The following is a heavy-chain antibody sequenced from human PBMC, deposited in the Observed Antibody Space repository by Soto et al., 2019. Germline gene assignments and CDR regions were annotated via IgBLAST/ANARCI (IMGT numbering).Heavy chain of an antibody. CDR1: GFTFSSYA. D-gene: IGHD6-19*01. Sequence: GGSLRLSCAASGFTFSSYAMSWVRQAPGKGLEWVSAISGSGGSTYYADSVKGRCTISRDNSKNTLYLQMNSLRAEDTAVYYCAKDQRRVAGTGYYGMDVWGQGTTVTVSS. CDR2: ISGSGGST. CDR3: AKDQRRVAGTGYYGMDV. J-gene: IGHJ6*02. V-gene: IGHV3-23*01.